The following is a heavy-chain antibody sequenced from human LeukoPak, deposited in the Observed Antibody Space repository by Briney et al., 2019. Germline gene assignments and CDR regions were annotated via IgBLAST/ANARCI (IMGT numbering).Heavy chain of an antibody. J-gene: IGHJ4*02. CDR1: GFSFSSYW. CDR2: IRSNVDGGTA. CDR3: TRGYTYSAY. D-gene: IGHD5-12*01. Sequence: GGSLRLSCAASGFSFSSYWMSWVRQAPGKGLEWVGRIRSNVDGGTADYNVPVRGRFTISRDDSKSTLFLQMNSLRPEDTAIYYCTRGYTYSAYWGRGTLVAVS. V-gene: IGHV3-15*05.